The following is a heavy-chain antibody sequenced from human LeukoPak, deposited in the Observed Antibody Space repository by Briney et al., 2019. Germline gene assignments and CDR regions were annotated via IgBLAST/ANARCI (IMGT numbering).Heavy chain of an antibody. CDR3: ARDSNDSSGYQY. Sequence: ASVKVSCKASGYTFTAYYMHWVRQAPGQGLEWMGWISAYNGNTNYAQKLQGRVTMTTDTSTSTAYMELRSLRSDDTAVYYCARDSNDSSGYQYWGQGTLVTVSS. D-gene: IGHD3-22*01. V-gene: IGHV1-18*04. J-gene: IGHJ4*02. CDR2: ISAYNGNT. CDR1: GYTFTAYY.